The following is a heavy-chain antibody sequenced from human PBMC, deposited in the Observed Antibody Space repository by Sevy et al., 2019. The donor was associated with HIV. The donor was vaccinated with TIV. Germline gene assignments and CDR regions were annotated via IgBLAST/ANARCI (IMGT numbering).Heavy chain of an antibody. CDR3: ARAPSSWYFDL. V-gene: IGHV3-74*01. CDR2: INSDGSST. CDR1: GFTFRSYW. Sequence: LSLTCAASGFTFRSYWMHWVRQAPGKGLMWVSRINSDGSSTNYADSVKGRFTISRDNAKNTLYLQVNSLRAEDTAVYYCARAPSSWYFDLWGRGTLVTVSS. D-gene: IGHD2-2*01. J-gene: IGHJ2*01.